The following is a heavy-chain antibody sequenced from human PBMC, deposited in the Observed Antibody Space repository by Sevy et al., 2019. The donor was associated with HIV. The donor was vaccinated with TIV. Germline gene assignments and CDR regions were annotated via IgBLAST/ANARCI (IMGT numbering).Heavy chain of an antibody. D-gene: IGHD1-26*01. CDR1: GYTFTDYY. J-gene: IGHJ4*02. CDR2: INPNSGGT. CDR3: ARGAEGGSPGDY. Sequence: ASVKVSCKASGYTFTDYYXXXXXXXPGQGLEWLGWINPNSGGTNYAQKFQGRVTMTRDTSISTAYMELSRLRSDDTAVYYCARGAEGGSPGDYWGQGTLVTVSS. V-gene: IGHV1-2*02.